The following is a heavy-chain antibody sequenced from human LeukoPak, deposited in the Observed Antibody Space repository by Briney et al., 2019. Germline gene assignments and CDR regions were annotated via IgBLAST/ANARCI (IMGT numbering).Heavy chain of an antibody. D-gene: IGHD6-19*01. J-gene: IGHJ5*02. CDR1: GGSMSRYY. Sequence: SETLSLTCTVSGGSMSRYYWSWFRQAPGKGLEWIGYIYYNGDINYNPSLKSRVTISVDTSKNQFSLKLSSVTAADTAVYYCARESYSSGWFDPWGQGTPVTVSS. CDR2: IYYNGDI. V-gene: IGHV4-59*01. CDR3: ARESYSSGWFDP.